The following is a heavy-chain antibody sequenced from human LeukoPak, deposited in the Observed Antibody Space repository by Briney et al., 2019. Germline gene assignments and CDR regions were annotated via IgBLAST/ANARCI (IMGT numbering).Heavy chain of an antibody. Sequence: ASVKVSCKASGYTFTSYGISWVRQAPGQGLEWMGWISAYNGNTNYAQKLQGRVTMTTDTSTSTAYMELRSLRSDDTAVYYCARDHGGSSSWYYYYYGIDVWGQGTTVTVSS. V-gene: IGHV1-18*01. D-gene: IGHD6-13*01. CDR2: ISAYNGNT. CDR3: ARDHGGSSSWYYYYYGIDV. J-gene: IGHJ6*02. CDR1: GYTFTSYG.